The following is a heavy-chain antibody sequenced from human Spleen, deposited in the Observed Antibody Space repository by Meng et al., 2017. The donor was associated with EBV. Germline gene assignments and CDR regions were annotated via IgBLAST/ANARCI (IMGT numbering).Heavy chain of an antibody. CDR3: ARAYCDSTSCYLLFDP. CDR2: INHSGST. J-gene: IGHJ5*02. D-gene: IGHD2-2*01. V-gene: IGHV4-34*01. Sequence: QPQEVGSGLVKPSQPLSLTCAVYGGSFSGYYWSWIRQPPGKGLEWIGEINHSGSTNYNPSLKSRVTISVDTSKNQFSLKVSSVTAADTAVYYCARAYCDSTSCYLLFDPWGQGTLVTVSS. CDR1: GGSFSGYY.